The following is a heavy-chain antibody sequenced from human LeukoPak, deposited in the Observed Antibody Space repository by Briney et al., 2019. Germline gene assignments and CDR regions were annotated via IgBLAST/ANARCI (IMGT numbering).Heavy chain of an antibody. CDR3: AATTVDAFDI. J-gene: IGHJ3*02. CDR1: GYTFTGYY. D-gene: IGHD4-4*01. Sequence: ASVKASCKASGYTFTGYYMHWVRQAPGQGLEWMGWINPNSGGTNYAQKFQGRVTMTRDTSISTAYMELSRLRSDDTAAYYCAATTVDAFDIWGQGTMVTVSS. V-gene: IGHV1-2*02. CDR2: INPNSGGT.